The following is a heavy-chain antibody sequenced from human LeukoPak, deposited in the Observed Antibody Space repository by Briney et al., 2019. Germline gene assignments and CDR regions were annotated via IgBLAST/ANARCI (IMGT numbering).Heavy chain of an antibody. D-gene: IGHD3-10*01. CDR3: AKVIKGSERLTMVRGVIIKTAGLYYMDV. CDR1: GFTLSSYA. CDR2: ISASGGST. Sequence: GGSVRLSCAASGFTLSSYAMSWVRQAPGKGLEWVSSISASGGSTNYADSVKGRFTISRDNSKNTVYLQMNSLRAEDTAVYYCAKVIKGSERLTMVRGVIIKTAGLYYMDVWGKGTTVTVSS. V-gene: IGHV3-23*01. J-gene: IGHJ6*03.